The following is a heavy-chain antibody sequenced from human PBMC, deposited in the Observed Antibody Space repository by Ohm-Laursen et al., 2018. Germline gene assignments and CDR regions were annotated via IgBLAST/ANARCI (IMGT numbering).Heavy chain of an antibody. CDR3: AKEGRDGYNYDWYFDL. CDR2: ISGSGGST. Sequence: LSLTCAASGFTFSSYAMSWVRQAPGKGLEWVSAISGSGGSTYYADSVKGRFTISRDNSKNTLYLQMNSLRAEDTAVYYCAKEGRDGYNYDWYFDLWGRGTLVTVSS. V-gene: IGHV3-23*01. D-gene: IGHD5-24*01. J-gene: IGHJ2*01. CDR1: GFTFSSYA.